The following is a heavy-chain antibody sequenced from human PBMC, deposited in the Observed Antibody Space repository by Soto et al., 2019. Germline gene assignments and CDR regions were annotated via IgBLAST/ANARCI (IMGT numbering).Heavy chain of an antibody. D-gene: IGHD3-16*01. CDR1: GGSFNTYG. CDR3: ARRHVPMTYGGGVFDS. V-gene: IGHV1-69*01. CDR2: IIPLLGTP. Sequence: QVQLVQSGAEMMKSGSSVKVSCKVSGGSFNTYGIGWGRQAPGQGLEWMGEIIPLLGTPNYAQRFQGRVRLTTDESTPPAYMELSSLRSEDSGVYYCARRHVPMTYGGGVFDSWGQGTLVTVSS. J-gene: IGHJ4*02.